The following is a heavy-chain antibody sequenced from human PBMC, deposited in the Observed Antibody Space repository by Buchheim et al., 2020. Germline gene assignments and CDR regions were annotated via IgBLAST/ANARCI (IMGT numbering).Heavy chain of an antibody. CDR3: AREGLVRSTDFDY. CDR1: GFTFSNYE. Sequence: EVQLVESGGGLVQPGGSLRLSCAASGFTFSNYEMNWVRQAPGKGLEWLSYIDGSGTAIYYADSVKGRFTLSRDNAKNSLFLQMNSLRAEDTAVYYCAREGLVRSTDFDYWGQGTL. CDR2: IDGSGTAI. D-gene: IGHD2-8*02. J-gene: IGHJ4*02. V-gene: IGHV3-48*03.